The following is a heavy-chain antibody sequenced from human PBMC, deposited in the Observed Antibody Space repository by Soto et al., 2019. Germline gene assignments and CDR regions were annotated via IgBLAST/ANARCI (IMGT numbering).Heavy chain of an antibody. V-gene: IGHV3-23*01. J-gene: IGHJ4*02. CDR3: AKTHPSRIAAYYFDY. D-gene: IGHD6-6*01. Sequence: ASLEICCAASGFTFSSYAMSWVRQAPGKGLEWVSAISGSGGSTYYADSVKGRFTISRDNSKNTLYLQMNSLRAEDTAVYYCAKTHPSRIAAYYFDYWGQGTLVTVSS. CDR1: GFTFSSYA. CDR2: ISGSGGST.